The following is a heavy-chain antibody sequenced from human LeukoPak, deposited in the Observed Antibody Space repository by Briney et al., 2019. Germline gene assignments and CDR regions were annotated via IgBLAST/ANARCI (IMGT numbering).Heavy chain of an antibody. CDR3: AREPYYRAGSYYPI. D-gene: IGHD3-10*01. Sequence: PGGSLRLSCATSGFTFSSYSMNWVRQAPGKGLEWVSCITTSSSYIYYTDSVKGRFTISRDNAKNSLSLQMNSLRAEDTAVYYCAREPYYRAGSYYPIWGQGSMVTVSS. V-gene: IGHV3-21*01. J-gene: IGHJ3*02. CDR2: ITTSSSYI. CDR1: GFTFSSYS.